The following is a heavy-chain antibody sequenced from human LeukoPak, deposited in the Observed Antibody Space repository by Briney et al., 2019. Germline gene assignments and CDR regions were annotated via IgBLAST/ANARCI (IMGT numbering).Heavy chain of an antibody. CDR1: GFTFDDYA. J-gene: IGHJ4*02. V-gene: IGHV3-43*02. CDR2: ISGDGGST. CDR3: AKDMFPYGSGSQTLGDDY. D-gene: IGHD3-10*01. Sequence: GGSLRLSCAASGFTFDDYAMHWVRQAPGKGLEWVSLISGDGGSTYYADSVKGRFTISRDNSKNSLYLQMNSLRTEDTALYYCAKDMFPYGSGSQTLGDDYWGQGTLVTVSS.